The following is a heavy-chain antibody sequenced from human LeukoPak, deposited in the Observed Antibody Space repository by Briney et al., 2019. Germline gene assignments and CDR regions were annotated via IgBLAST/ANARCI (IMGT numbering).Heavy chain of an antibody. CDR2: IKQDGSEK. J-gene: IGHJ4*02. CDR1: GFTSSSYW. V-gene: IGHV3-7*01. D-gene: IGHD4-17*01. CDR3: ARDPTYGDYV. Sequence: GGSLRLSCAASGFTSSSYWMSWVRQAPGKGLEWVANIKQDGSEKYYVDSVKGRFSISRDNAKNSLYLQMNSLRVEDTAVYYCARDPTYGDYVWGVGTLVTVSS.